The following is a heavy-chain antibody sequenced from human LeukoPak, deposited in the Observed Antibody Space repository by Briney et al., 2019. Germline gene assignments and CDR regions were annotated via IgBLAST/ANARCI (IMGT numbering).Heavy chain of an antibody. V-gene: IGHV1-2*02. D-gene: IGHD2-15*01. J-gene: IGHJ5*02. CDR1: GYTFTGYY. CDR2: INPNSGGT. CDR3: ARGCSGGNHDSWNWFDP. Sequence: ASVKVSCKASGYTFTGYYMHWVRQAPGQGLEWMGWINPNSGGTNYAQKFQGRVTLTRDTSITTTYMELSRLRSDDTAVYYCARGCSGGNHDSWNWFDPWGQGTLVTVSS.